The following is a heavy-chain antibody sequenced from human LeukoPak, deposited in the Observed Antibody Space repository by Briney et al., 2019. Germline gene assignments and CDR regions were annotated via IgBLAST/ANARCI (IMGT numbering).Heavy chain of an antibody. CDR2: INWNGGST. D-gene: IGHD3-10*01. V-gene: IGHV3-20*04. J-gene: IGHJ3*02. Sequence: GGSLRLSCAASGFTFDDYGMSWVRQAPGKGLEWVSGINWNGGSTGYADSVKGRFTISRDNAKNSLYLQMNSLRAEDTALYYCAREVVRGVIKGAFDIWGQGTVVTVSS. CDR3: AREVVRGVIKGAFDI. CDR1: GFTFDDYG.